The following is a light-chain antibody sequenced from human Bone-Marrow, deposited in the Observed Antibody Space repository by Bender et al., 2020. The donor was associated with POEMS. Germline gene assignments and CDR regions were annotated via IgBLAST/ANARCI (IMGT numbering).Light chain of an antibody. V-gene: IGLV3-25*03. CDR1: VLPNKY. CDR3: QSQDTSDTYVV. Sequence: SYELTQPPSVSVSPGQTARITCSADVLPNKYAYWYQQKAGQAPVLVIYKDSERPSGIPERFSGSSSGTTVTLTISGVQAEDEADYYCQSQDTSDTYVVFGTGTKVTVL. CDR2: KDS. J-gene: IGLJ1*01.